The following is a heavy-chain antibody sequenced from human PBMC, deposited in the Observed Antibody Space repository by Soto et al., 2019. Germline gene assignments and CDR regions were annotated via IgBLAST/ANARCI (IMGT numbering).Heavy chain of an antibody. CDR2: IYYSGST. D-gene: IGHD3-22*01. CDR3: ARYYDSSGYFDY. V-gene: IGHV4-59*01. J-gene: IGHJ4*02. Sequence: PSETLSLTCTVSGGSINNYYWSWIRQSPGKGLEWIGYIYYSGSTNYNPSLKSRVIISVDTSKNQFSLMLSSVTAADTAVYYCARYYDSSGYFDYWGQGTLVTVSS. CDR1: GGSINNYY.